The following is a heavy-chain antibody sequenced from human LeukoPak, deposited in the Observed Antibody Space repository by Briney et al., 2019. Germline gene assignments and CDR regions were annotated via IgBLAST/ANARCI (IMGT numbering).Heavy chain of an antibody. V-gene: IGHV3-23*01. Sequence: GGSLRLSCAASGFTFSSYAMSWVRQAPGKGLEWVSAISGSDGSTYYADSVKGRFTISRDNSKNTLYLQMNSLRAEDTAVYYCAKDLSGYEFQFDYWGQGTLVTVSS. D-gene: IGHD5-12*01. J-gene: IGHJ4*02. CDR2: ISGSDGST. CDR1: GFTFSSYA. CDR3: AKDLSGYEFQFDY.